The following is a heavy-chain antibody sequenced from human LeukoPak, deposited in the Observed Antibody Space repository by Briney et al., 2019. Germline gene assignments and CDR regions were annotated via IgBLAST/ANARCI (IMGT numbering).Heavy chain of an antibody. V-gene: IGHV3-23*01. CDR3: AKPPQPDPDAFDI. CDR2: ISGSGGST. D-gene: IGHD2-2*01. Sequence: GGSLRLSRAASGFTFSSYAMSWVRQAPGKGLEWVSAISGSGGSTYYADSVKGRFTISRDNSKNTLYLQMNSLRAEDTAVYYCAKPPQPDPDAFDIWGQGTMVTVSS. J-gene: IGHJ3*02. CDR1: GFTFSSYA.